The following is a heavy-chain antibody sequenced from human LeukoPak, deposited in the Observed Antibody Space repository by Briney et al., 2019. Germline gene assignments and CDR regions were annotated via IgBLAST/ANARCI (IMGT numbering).Heavy chain of an antibody. D-gene: IGHD7-27*01. CDR2: ISFDGHNT. CDR1: GFTMKIYG. J-gene: IGHJ4*02. CDR3: AKIPNWGSIDY. Sequence: PGGSLRLSCAVSGFTMKIYGMHWVRQAPGKGLEWVAVISFDGHNTYYRDSVEGRFTISRDNSKNTLYLQMNSLRAEDTAVYYCAKIPNWGSIDYWGQGTLVTVSS. V-gene: IGHV3-30*18.